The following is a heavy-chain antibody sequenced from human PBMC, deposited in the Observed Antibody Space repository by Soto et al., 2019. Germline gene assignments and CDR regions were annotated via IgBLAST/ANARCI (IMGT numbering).Heavy chain of an antibody. D-gene: IGHD6-19*01. CDR1: GYTFTSYD. CDR3: AREYSSGWSKD. Sequence: QVQLVQSGAEVKKPGASVKVSCKASGYTFTSYDINWVRQATGQGLEWMGWMNPNSGNTGYAQKFQRRATTTSANSISTAYRDLSSLRSEGAVVYYCAREYSSGWSKDWGQGTLVTVSS. V-gene: IGHV1-8*01. J-gene: IGHJ4*02. CDR2: MNPNSGNT.